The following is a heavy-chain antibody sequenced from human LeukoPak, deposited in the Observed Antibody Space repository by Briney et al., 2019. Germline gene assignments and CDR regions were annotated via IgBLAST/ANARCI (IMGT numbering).Heavy chain of an antibody. CDR1: RYSFTNYW. V-gene: IGHV5-51*01. Sequence: GESLKISCKGSRYSFTNYWIARVRQMPGKGLEWMGIIYLGDSDTRYIPSFQGQVTISADKSISTAYLQWSSLKASDTAMYYCARYSSGYPYPDYWGQGTLVTVSS. D-gene: IGHD3-22*01. CDR3: ARYSSGYPYPDY. J-gene: IGHJ4*02. CDR2: IYLGDSDT.